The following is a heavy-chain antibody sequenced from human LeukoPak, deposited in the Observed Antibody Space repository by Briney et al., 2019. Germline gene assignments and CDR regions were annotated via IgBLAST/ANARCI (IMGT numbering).Heavy chain of an antibody. CDR1: GFTFSSYS. CDR2: ISSSSSSYI. CDR3: ARGISGYYSPYFDY. J-gene: IGHJ4*02. V-gene: IGHV3-21*01. Sequence: GGSLRLSCAASGFTFSSYSMNWVRQAPGKGLEWVSSISSSSSSYIYYADSVKGRFTISRDNAKNSLYLQMNSLRAEDTAVYYCARGISGYYSPYFDYWGQGTLVTVSS. D-gene: IGHD3-3*01.